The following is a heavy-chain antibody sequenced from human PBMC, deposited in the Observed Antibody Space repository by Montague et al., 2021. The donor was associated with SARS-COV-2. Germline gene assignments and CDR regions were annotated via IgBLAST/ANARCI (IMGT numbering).Heavy chain of an antibody. CDR3: ARDQTVLEWMWYGMDV. CDR2: IDHNGNT. Sequence: SETLSLTCAVYGGSFSTYYWSWIRQSPGKGLEWIGNIDHNGNTXXXPSXXXRVSISIDTSSSQFSLYLTSVTAADAAVYYCARDQTVLEWMWYGMDVWGPGTTVTVSS. D-gene: IGHD3-3*01. V-gene: IGHV4-34*01. CDR1: GGSFSTYY. J-gene: IGHJ6*02.